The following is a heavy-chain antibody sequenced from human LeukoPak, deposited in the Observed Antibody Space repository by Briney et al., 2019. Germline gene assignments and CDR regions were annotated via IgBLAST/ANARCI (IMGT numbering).Heavy chain of an antibody. D-gene: IGHD1-26*01. J-gene: IGHJ6*02. V-gene: IGHV1-69*13. CDR2: IFPMFGTP. Sequence: SVTVSFKASGGTFSSYAFSWVRQAPGQGLEWMGGIFPMFGTPDYAQKFQGRVTIAADESTSTAYMELSSLRSEDTAVYYCARVSMGATFFYYYAMDVWGQGTTVTVSS. CDR1: GGTFSSYA. CDR3: ARVSMGATFFYYYAMDV.